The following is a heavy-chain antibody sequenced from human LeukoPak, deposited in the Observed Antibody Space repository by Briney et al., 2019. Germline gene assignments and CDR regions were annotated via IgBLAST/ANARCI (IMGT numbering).Heavy chain of an antibody. CDR1: GLSLNNYA. CDR3: AKDLGSNGYYNS. V-gene: IGHV3-23*01. D-gene: IGHD3-22*01. CDR2: SSSSDDGK. Sequence: GGSLRLSCTASGLSLNNYAMSWVRQVPGKGLEWVSASSSSDDGKWYAESVRGRFTISRDTSKNTVYLQMNSLGVEDAGVYYCAKDLGSNGYYNSWGQGTLVTVSS. J-gene: IGHJ4*02.